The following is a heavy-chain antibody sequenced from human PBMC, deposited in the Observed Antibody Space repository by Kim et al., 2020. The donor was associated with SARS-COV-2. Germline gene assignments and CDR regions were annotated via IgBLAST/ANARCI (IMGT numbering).Heavy chain of an antibody. J-gene: IGHJ5*02. D-gene: IGHD2-15*01. Sequence: SETLSLTCAVYGGSFSGYFWTWIRLPPGKGLEWIGEVNHNGITNYNSSLKSRVTISLDMSKNQFSLKLTSVTAADTALYYCARGSRAARSSGYNWFDPWGQGTLVTVSS. V-gene: IGHV4-34*01. CDR2: VNHNGIT. CDR3: ARGSRAARSSGYNWFDP. CDR1: GGSFSGYF.